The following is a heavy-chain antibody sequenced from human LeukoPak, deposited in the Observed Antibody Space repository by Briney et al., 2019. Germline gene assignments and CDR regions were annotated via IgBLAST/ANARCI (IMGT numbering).Heavy chain of an antibody. CDR1: GYTFTTYA. J-gene: IGHJ6*03. Sequence: ASVKVSCKASGYTFTTYAMHWVRQAPGQRLEWMGWINPNSGGTNYAQKFQGRVTMTRDTSISTAYMELSRPRSDDTAVYYCARDRYDILTGYYKGDYYYYYMDVWGKGTTVTISS. CDR2: INPNSGGT. D-gene: IGHD3-9*01. CDR3: ARDRYDILTGYYKGDYYYYYMDV. V-gene: IGHV1-2*02.